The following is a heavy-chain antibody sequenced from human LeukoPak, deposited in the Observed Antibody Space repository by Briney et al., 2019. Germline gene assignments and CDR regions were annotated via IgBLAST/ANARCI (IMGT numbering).Heavy chain of an antibody. CDR1: GFTVSSNS. Sequence: GGSLRLSCTVSGFTVSSNSMSWVRQAPGKGLEWVSFIYSGTIHYSDSVKGRFTISRDNSKNTLYLQMNSLRAEDTAVYYCAKLYGDYGSLSVSYYFDYWGQGTLVTVSS. D-gene: IGHD4-17*01. J-gene: IGHJ4*02. CDR3: AKLYGDYGSLSVSYYFDY. V-gene: IGHV3-53*01. CDR2: IYSGTI.